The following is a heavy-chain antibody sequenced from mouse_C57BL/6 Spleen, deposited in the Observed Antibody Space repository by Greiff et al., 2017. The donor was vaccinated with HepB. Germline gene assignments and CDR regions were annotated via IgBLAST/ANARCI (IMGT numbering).Heavy chain of an antibody. CDR2: ISSGSSTI. V-gene: IGHV5-17*01. CDR1: GFTFSDYG. J-gene: IGHJ2*01. D-gene: IGHD2-5*01. CDR3: ARNYSNLYYFDY. Sequence: EVKLMESGGGLVKPGGSLKLSCAASGFTFSDYGMHWVRQAPEKGLEWVAYISSGSSTIYYADTVKGRFTISRDNAKNTLFLQMTSLRSEDTAMYYCARNYSNLYYFDYWGQGTTLTVSS.